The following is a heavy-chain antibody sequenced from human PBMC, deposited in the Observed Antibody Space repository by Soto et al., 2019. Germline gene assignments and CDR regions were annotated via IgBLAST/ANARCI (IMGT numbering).Heavy chain of an antibody. J-gene: IGHJ4*02. V-gene: IGHV3-30*18. Sequence: QVQLVESGGGVVQPGRSLRLSCAASGFTFSSYGMHWVRQAPGKGLEWVAVISYDGSNKYYADSVKGRFTISRDNSKNTXXLQMNSLRAEDTAMYYCAKDDHDSSGYHFSYFFDYWGQGTLVTVSS. CDR1: GFTFSSYG. D-gene: IGHD3-22*01. CDR2: ISYDGSNK. CDR3: AKDDHDSSGYHFSYFFDY.